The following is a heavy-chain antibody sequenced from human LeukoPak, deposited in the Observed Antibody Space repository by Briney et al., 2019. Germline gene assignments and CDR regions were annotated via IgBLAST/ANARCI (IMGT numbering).Heavy chain of an antibody. V-gene: IGHV4-59*12. D-gene: IGHD3-9*01. J-gene: IGHJ4*02. CDR1: GGSITNYY. Sequence: SETLSLTCTVSGGSITNYYWSWIRQPPGKGLEWIGYIHYSGSTKYKSSLKSRVTISVDTSKNQFSLKLSSVTAADTAVYYCARDPYYDILTGYPVVYFDYWGQGTLVTVSS. CDR2: IHYSGST. CDR3: ARDPYYDILTGYPVVYFDY.